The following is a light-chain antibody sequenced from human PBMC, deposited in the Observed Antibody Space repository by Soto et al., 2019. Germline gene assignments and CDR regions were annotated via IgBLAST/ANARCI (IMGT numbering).Light chain of an antibody. Sequence: DIKMTHSPSTLSASVGDSVTITCPTRQSISSWMAWYQQKPGKAPKLLLYKATSLEGGVPSRFSGSGSGTEFTLTISSLQPDDFANYYYQHYNSYWTFGQGTKVEIK. V-gene: IGKV1-5*03. CDR1: QSISSW. J-gene: IGKJ1*01. CDR2: KAT. CDR3: QHYNSYWT.